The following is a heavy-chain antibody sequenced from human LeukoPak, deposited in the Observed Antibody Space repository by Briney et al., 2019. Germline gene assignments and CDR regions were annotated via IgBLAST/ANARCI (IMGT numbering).Heavy chain of an antibody. J-gene: IGHJ4*02. Sequence: PGGSLRLSCAASGFTFSNAWMSWVRQAPGKGLEWVANIKQDGSEEYYVASVKGRFTISRDNAKNSLYLQMNSLRAEDTAMYYCARAGQEWFGEFGFDSWGQGTLVTVSS. CDR1: GFTFSNAW. D-gene: IGHD3-10*01. CDR2: IKQDGSEE. V-gene: IGHV3-7*01. CDR3: ARAGQEWFGEFGFDS.